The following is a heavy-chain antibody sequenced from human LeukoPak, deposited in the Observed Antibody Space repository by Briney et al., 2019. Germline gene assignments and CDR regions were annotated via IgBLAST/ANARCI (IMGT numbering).Heavy chain of an antibody. CDR2: INPSGGST. CDR3: ARAYGSGSYGIYYGMDV. V-gene: IGHV1-46*01. D-gene: IGHD3-10*01. J-gene: IGHJ6*04. CDR1: GYTFTSYY. Sequence: ASVKVSCKASGYTFTSYYMHWVRQAPGQGLEWMGLINPSGGSTSYAQKFQGRVTMTRDTSTSTVYMELSSLRSEDTAVYYCARAYGSGSYGIYYGMDVWGKGTTVTVSS.